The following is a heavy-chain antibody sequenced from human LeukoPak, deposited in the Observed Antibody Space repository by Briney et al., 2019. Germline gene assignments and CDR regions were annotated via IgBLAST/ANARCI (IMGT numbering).Heavy chain of an antibody. CDR3: ARADSCSSTSCYGEYFQH. CDR1: GDTFSSYA. V-gene: IGHV1-69*06. J-gene: IGHJ1*01. CDR2: IIPIFGTA. Sequence: ASVKVSCKASGDTFSSYAISWVRQAPGQGLEWMGGIIPIFGTANYAQKFQGRVTITADKSTSTAYMELSSLRSEDTAVYYCARADSCSSTSCYGEYFQHWGQGTLVTVSS. D-gene: IGHD2-2*01.